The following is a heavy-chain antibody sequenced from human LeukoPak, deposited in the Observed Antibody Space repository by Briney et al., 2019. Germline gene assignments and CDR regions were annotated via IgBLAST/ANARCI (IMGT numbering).Heavy chain of an antibody. D-gene: IGHD6-13*01. CDR2: INTNTGNP. CDR1: GYTFTSYA. J-gene: IGHJ6*03. V-gene: IGHV7-4-1*02. Sequence: GASVKVSCKASGYTFTSYAMNWVRQAPGRGLEWMGWINTNTGNPTYAQGFTGRFVFSLDTSVSTAYLQISSLKAEDTAVYYCARGPAGPLYYYYMDVWGKGTTVTVSS. CDR3: ARGPAGPLYYYYMDV.